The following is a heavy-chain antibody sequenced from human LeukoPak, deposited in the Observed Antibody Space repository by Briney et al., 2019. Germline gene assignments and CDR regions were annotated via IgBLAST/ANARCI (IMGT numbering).Heavy chain of an antibody. J-gene: IGHJ5*02. CDR3: ARGRFKAKIGGPFDP. D-gene: IGHD3-3*01. V-gene: IGHV1-69*13. CDR2: IIPIFGTA. Sequence: SVKVSCKASGGTFSSYAISWVRQAPGQGLEWMGGIIPIFGTANYAQKFQGRVTITADESTSTAYMELSSLRSEDTAVYYCARGRFKAKIGGPFDPWAREPWSPSPQ. CDR1: GGTFSSYA.